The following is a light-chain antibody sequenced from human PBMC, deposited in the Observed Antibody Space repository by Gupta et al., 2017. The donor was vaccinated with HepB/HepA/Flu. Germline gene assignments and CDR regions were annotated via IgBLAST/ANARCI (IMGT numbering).Light chain of an antibody. CDR1: QDVSNW. Sequence: LLTRSPSPLSAQVGDRVTITCRASQDVSNWLAWFQQKPGKAPKLLIYAAFSLQSGVPSRFSGSGSGTEYTLTISSLQPEDFATYYCQQANIFPLTFGGGTKVEIK. CDR3: QQANIFPLT. J-gene: IGKJ4*01. V-gene: IGKV1D-12*01. CDR2: AAF.